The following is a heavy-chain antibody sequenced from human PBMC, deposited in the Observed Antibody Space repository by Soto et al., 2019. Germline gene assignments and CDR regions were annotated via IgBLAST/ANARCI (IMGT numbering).Heavy chain of an antibody. CDR2: ISYDGSNK. J-gene: IGHJ6*02. CDR1: GFTVSRYC. V-gene: IGHV3-30*03. CDR3: ARGGYSSSWYYGEQWMDYYGMDV. Sequence: GVSLRLSYAISGFTVSRYCMHRVRQAPGKGLEWVAVISYDGSNKYYADSVKGRFTISRDNSKNTLYLQMNSLRAEDTAVYYCARGGYSSSWYYGEQWMDYYGMDVWGQGT. D-gene: IGHD6-13*01.